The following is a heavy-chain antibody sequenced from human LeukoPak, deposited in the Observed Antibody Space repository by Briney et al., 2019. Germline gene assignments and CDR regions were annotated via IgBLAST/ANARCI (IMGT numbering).Heavy chain of an antibody. CDR1: GFTFSSYA. J-gene: IGHJ4*02. V-gene: IGHV3-23*01. Sequence: GSLRLSCAASGFTFSSYAMSWVRQAPGKGLEWVSAISGSGGSTYYADSVKGRFTISRDNSKNTLYLQMNSLRAEDTAVYYCAKDNLYYYDSSGSPSDYWGQGTLVTVSS. CDR2: ISGSGGST. D-gene: IGHD3-22*01. CDR3: AKDNLYYYDSSGSPSDY.